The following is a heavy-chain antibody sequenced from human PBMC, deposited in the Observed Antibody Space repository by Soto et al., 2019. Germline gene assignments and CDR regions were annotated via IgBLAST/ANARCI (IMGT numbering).Heavy chain of an antibody. V-gene: IGHV4-39*01. D-gene: IGHD3-16*02. Sequence: QVQLQESGPGRVKPSETLSLTCTVSGGSISSVSHYWAWIRQPPGKGLEWIGSIYYTGHTSYNPSNKSHITMSVETSKNQFSLKMHSVPAADTAVFYCARQAPLDDNFWGTYRSNWFDPWGQGILVTVSS. CDR2: IYYTGHT. CDR3: ARQAPLDDNFWGTYRSNWFDP. J-gene: IGHJ5*02. CDR1: GGSISSVSHY.